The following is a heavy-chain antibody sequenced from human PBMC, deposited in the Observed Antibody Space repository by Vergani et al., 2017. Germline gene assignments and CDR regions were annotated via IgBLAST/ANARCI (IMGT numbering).Heavy chain of an antibody. CDR2: IIPIFGTA. D-gene: IGHD4-17*01. CDR3: ARVGRGGYYGDLGIGGFDS. CDR1: GGTFSSYA. V-gene: IGHV1-69*13. Sequence: QVQLVQSGAEVKKPGSSVKVSCKASGGTFSSYAISWVRQAPGQGLEWMGRIIPIFGTANYAQKFQGRVTITADESTSTAYMELSSLRSEDTAVYYCARVGRGGYYGDLGIGGFDSWGQGTLVTVSS. J-gene: IGHJ5*01.